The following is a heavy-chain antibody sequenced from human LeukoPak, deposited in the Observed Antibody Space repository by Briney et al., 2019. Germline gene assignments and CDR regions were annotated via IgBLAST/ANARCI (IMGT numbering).Heavy chain of an antibody. D-gene: IGHD5-18*01. CDR3: ARDVDTYYYYYGMDV. Sequence: GGSLRLSCAASGFTFSSYGMHWVRQAPGKGLEWVAVIWYDGSNKYYADSVKGRFTISRDNSKNTLYLQVNSLRAEDTAVYYCARDVDTYYYYYGMDVWGQGTTVTVSS. V-gene: IGHV3-33*01. CDR2: IWYDGSNK. J-gene: IGHJ6*02. CDR1: GFTFSSYG.